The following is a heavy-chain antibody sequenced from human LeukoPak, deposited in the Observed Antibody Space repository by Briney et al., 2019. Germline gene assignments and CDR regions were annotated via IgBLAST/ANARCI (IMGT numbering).Heavy chain of an antibody. CDR3: ARDSSSWYWYYYGMDV. CDR2: INPSGGST. V-gene: IGHV1-46*01. Sequence: ASVKVSCKASGYTFTSYYMHWVRQAPGQGLEWMGIINPSGGSTSYAQTFQGRVTMTRDTSTSTVYMELSSLRSEDTAVYYCARDSSSWYWYYYGMDVWGQGTTVTVSS. CDR1: GYTFTSYY. D-gene: IGHD6-13*01. J-gene: IGHJ6*02.